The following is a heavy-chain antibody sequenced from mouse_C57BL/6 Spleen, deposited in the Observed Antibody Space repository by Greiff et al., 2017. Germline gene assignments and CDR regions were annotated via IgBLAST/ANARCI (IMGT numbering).Heavy chain of an antibody. J-gene: IGHJ4*01. CDR3: ASITTVVAKYYYAMDY. Sequence: EVKLVESGPGLVKPSQSLSLTCSVTGYSITSGYYWNWIRQFPGNKLEWMGYISYDGSNNYNPSLKNRISITRDTSKNQFFLKLNSVTTEDTATYYCASITTVVAKYYYAMDYWGQGTSVTVSS. CDR2: ISYDGSN. CDR1: GYSITSGYY. D-gene: IGHD1-1*01. V-gene: IGHV3-6*01.